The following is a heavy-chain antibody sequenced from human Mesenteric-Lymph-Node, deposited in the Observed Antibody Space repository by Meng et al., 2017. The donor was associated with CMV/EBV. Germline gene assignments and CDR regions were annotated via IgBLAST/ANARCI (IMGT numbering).Heavy chain of an antibody. Sequence: ASVKVSCKTSGYSFTNDAITWVRQAPGQGLEWMGWITPHNGDTNYAHNVKGRVTMTRNTSTSTAYTELSSLRSDDTAVYYCASNSGYTRYYVNWGQGTMVTVSS. CDR3: ASNSGYTRYYVN. CDR2: ITPHNGDT. V-gene: IGHV1-18*01. CDR1: GYSFTNDA. J-gene: IGHJ3*01. D-gene: IGHD5-12*01.